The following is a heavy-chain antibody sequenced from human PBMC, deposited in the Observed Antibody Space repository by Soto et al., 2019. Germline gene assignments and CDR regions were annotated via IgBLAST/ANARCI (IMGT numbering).Heavy chain of an antibody. D-gene: IGHD5-12*01. Sequence: ASVKVSCKASRYTFTSYGISWVRQAPGQGLEWMGWNSAYNGNTNYAQKLQGRVTMTTDTSTSTAYMELRSLRSDDTAVYYCARVLGEWLRVGYNWFDPWGQGTLVTVSS. V-gene: IGHV1-18*01. J-gene: IGHJ5*02. CDR3: ARVLGEWLRVGYNWFDP. CDR1: RYTFTSYG. CDR2: NSAYNGNT.